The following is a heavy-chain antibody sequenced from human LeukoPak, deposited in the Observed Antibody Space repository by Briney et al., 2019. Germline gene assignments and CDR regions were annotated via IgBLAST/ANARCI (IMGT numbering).Heavy chain of an antibody. D-gene: IGHD6-6*01. CDR1: GFTFSSYG. V-gene: IGHV3-30*02. J-gene: IGHJ4*02. CDR3: AKDEKTGTIAARSDYFDY. CDR2: IRYDGSNK. Sequence: GGSLRLSCAASGFTFSSYGMHWVRQAPGKGLEWVAFIRYDGSNKYYADSVKGRFTISRDNSKNTLYLQMNSLRAEDTAVYYCAKDEKTGTIAARSDYFDYWGQGTLVTVSS.